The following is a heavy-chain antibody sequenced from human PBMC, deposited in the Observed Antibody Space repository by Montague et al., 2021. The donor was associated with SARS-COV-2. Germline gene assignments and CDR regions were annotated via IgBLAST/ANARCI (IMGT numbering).Heavy chain of an antibody. D-gene: IGHD3-10*01. J-gene: IGHJ4*02. Sequence: SETLSLTCSVSSGSIISSGYYWGWIRQPPGKELEWIGNIYYSGTTYYNPSLQSRVTMSVDTSRKQFSLKLTSVTAADTAVYYCAGGYGSGSYSSWGQGTLVTVSS. CDR2: IYYSGTT. V-gene: IGHV4-39*07. CDR3: AGGYGSGSYSS. CDR1: SGSIISSGYY.